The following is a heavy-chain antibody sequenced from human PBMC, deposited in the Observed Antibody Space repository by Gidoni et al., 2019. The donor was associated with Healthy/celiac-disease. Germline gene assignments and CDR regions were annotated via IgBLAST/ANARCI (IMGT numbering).Heavy chain of an antibody. D-gene: IGHD2-15*01. Sequence: QVQLQASGPGLVKPSETLSLTCTVSGGSISSYYWSWIRQPPGKGLEWIGYIYYSGSTNYNPSLKSRVTISVDTSKNQFSLKLSSVTAADTAVYYCARGAAFSRYNWFDPWGQGTLVTVSS. V-gene: IGHV4-59*01. CDR2: IYYSGST. J-gene: IGHJ5*02. CDR3: ARGAAFSRYNWFDP. CDR1: GGSISSYY.